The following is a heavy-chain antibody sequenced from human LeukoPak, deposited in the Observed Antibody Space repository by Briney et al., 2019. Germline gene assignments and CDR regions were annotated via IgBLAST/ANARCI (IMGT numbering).Heavy chain of an antibody. CDR1: GFTFSSYV. J-gene: IGHJ3*02. CDR3: ARDPVVDAFDI. V-gene: IGHV3-23*01. D-gene: IGHD4-23*01. Sequence: GGSLRLSCTASGFTFSSYVMSWVRQAPGKGLEWVSTISDSGGSPYYADFVKGRFTISRDNSKNTLYLQMNSLRAEDTAVYYCARDPVVDAFDIWGQGTMVTVSS. CDR2: ISDSGGSP.